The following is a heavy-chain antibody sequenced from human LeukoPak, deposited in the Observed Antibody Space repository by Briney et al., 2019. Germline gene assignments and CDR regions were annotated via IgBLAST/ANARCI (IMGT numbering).Heavy chain of an antibody. CDR1: GYTFTNYD. J-gene: IGHJ6*03. CDR3: ASGSYYRGYYYYYMDV. V-gene: IGHV1-8*01. CDR2: MSPNSANT. D-gene: IGHD1-26*01. Sequence: ASVKVSCKASGYTFTNYDINWVRQAPGQGLEWMGWMSPNSANTGYAQKFQGGVTMTWNTSISTAYMELSSLRSEDTAVYYCASGSYYRGYYYYYMDVWGKGTTVTISS.